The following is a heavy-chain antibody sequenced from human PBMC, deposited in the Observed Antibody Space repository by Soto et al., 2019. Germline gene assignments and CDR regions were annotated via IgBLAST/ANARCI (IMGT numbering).Heavy chain of an antibody. CDR3: ARSIVVVTALDY. J-gene: IGHJ4*02. CDR2: INAGNGNT. CDR1: GYTFTSYA. Sequence: QVQLVQSGAEEKKPGASVKVSCKASGYTFTSYAMHWVRQAPGQRLEWMGWINAGNGNTKYSQKFQGRGTITRHTSASTAYMELSSLRSEDTAVYYCARSIVVVTALDYWGQGTLVTVSS. V-gene: IGHV1-3*05. D-gene: IGHD2-21*02.